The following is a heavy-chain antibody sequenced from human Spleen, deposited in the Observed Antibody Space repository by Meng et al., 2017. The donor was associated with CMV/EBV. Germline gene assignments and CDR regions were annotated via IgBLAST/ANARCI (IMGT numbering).Heavy chain of an antibody. CDR3: ARDQKAAMDYYYYYGMDV. J-gene: IGHJ6*02. Sequence: GESLKISCTASGFNFNDYSMSWVRQVPGRGLEWISFISSGSTSKYYRDSVRGRFTISRDNFSNSLFLQMSSLRAEDTAVYYCARDQKAAMDYYYYYGMDVWGQGTTVTVSS. V-gene: IGHV3-11*04. CDR2: ISSGSTSK. D-gene: IGHD5-18*01. CDR1: GFNFNDYS.